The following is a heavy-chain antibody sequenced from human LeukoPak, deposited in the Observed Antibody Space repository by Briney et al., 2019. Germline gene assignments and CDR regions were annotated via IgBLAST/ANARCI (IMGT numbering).Heavy chain of an antibody. CDR1: GYTFTGYY. CDR2: INPNSGGT. Sequence: GASVKVSCKASGYTFTGYYMHWVRQAPGQGLEWMGWINPNSGGTNYAEKFQGRVTMTRDTSISTAYMELSRLRSDDTAVYYCARDYYDSSGRQSSTLDYWGQGTLVTVSS. J-gene: IGHJ4*02. CDR3: ARDYYDSSGRQSSTLDY. V-gene: IGHV1-2*02. D-gene: IGHD3-22*01.